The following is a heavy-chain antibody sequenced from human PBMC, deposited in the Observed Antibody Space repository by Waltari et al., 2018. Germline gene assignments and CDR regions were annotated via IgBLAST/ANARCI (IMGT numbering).Heavy chain of an antibody. D-gene: IGHD6-19*01. Sequence: QVQLVQSGAEVKKPGSSVRVSCKASGDTFNSYAISWVRPAPAQGLEWMGGIIPIFVTANYAQKFQGRVTITADESTSTAYMELSSLRFEDTALYYCARDRGSSGWYNVFDYWGQGTLVTVSS. V-gene: IGHV1-69*13. CDR1: GDTFNSYA. CDR2: IIPIFVTA. J-gene: IGHJ4*02. CDR3: ARDRGSSGWYNVFDY.